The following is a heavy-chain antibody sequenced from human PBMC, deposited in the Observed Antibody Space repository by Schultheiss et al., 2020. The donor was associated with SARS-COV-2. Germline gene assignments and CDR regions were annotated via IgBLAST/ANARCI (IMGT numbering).Heavy chain of an antibody. J-gene: IGHJ3*01. CDR3: ARGANGIVLDL. D-gene: IGHD3-22*01. CDR1: GFTFSSYG. V-gene: IGHV3-33*01. Sequence: GGSLRLSCAASGFTFSSYGMHWVRQAPGKGLEWVAVIWNDGSNKYYADSVKGRITISRDNAKNSLFLQMNSLRVDDTALYYCARGANGIVLDLWGQGTMVTVSS. CDR2: IWNDGSNK.